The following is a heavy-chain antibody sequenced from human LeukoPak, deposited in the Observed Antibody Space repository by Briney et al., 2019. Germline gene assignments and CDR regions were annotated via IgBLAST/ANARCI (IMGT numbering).Heavy chain of an antibody. V-gene: IGHV1-2*02. CDR3: AREGSYCVGGDCYSFDF. J-gene: IGHJ4*02. CDR1: VYRFISNY. CDR2: MHPGNGNT. D-gene: IGHD2-21*02. Sequence: GASVTVSCKSSVYRFISNYIQWVRQAPGLGPEWIGWMHPGNGNTRYAEKFQGRVTMTRDTSINTAYMDLSSLRSDDTAVYYCAREGSYCVGGDCYSFDFWGQGTLITVSS.